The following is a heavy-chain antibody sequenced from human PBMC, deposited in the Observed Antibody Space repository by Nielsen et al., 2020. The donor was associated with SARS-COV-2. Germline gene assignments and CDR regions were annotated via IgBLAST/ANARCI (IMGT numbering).Heavy chain of an antibody. D-gene: IGHD2-2*01. CDR1: GGSFSGYY. Sequence: GSLRLSCAVYGGSFSGYYWSWIRQPPGKGLEWIGEINHSGSTNYNPSLKSRVTMSVDTSKNQFSLKLSSVTPTDTAVYYCAMLVPSAMGKNWFDPWGQGTLVTVSS. CDR3: AMLVPSAMGKNWFDP. CDR2: INHSGST. J-gene: IGHJ5*02. V-gene: IGHV4-34*01.